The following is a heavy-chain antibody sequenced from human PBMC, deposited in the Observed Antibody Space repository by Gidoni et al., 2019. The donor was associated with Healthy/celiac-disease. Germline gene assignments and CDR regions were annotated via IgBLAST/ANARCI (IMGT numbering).Heavy chain of an antibody. J-gene: IGHJ2*01. CDR1: GYTFTSYA. CDR3: AREDYYGSGRGGRYWYFDL. V-gene: IGHV1-3*01. D-gene: IGHD3-10*01. Sequence: QVQLVQSGAEVKKPGASVKVSCKASGYTFTSYAMHWVRQAPGQRLEWMGWINAGNGNTKYSQKFQGRVTITRDTSASTAYMELSSLRSEDTAVYYCAREDYYGSGRGGRYWYFDLWGRGTLVTVSS. CDR2: INAGNGNT.